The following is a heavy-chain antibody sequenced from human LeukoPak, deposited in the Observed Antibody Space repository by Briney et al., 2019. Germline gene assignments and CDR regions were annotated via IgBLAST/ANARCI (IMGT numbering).Heavy chain of an antibody. CDR2: ISPNSGGA. Sequence: ASVKVSCKASGYTFTGYYMHWVRQAPGQGLEWMGWISPNSGGANYAQKFQGRVTMTRDTSISTAYMELSRLRSDDTAVYYCARGERDGYKIFDYWGQGTLVAVSS. CDR3: ARGERDGYKIFDY. CDR1: GYTFTGYY. V-gene: IGHV1-2*02. D-gene: IGHD5-24*01. J-gene: IGHJ4*02.